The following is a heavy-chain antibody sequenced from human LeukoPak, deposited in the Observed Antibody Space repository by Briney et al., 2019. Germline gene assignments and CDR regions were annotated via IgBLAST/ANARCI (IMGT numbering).Heavy chain of an antibody. J-gene: IGHJ4*02. V-gene: IGHV3-33*01. D-gene: IGHD6-6*01. CDR3: AREVAARPGRFDY. Sequence: GRSLRLSCAASGFTFSSYGMHWVRQAPGKGLEWVAVIWYDGSNKYYAGSVKGRFTISRDNSKNTLYLQMNSLRAEDTAVYYCAREVAARPGRFDYWGQGTLVTVSS. CDR1: GFTFSSYG. CDR2: IWYDGSNK.